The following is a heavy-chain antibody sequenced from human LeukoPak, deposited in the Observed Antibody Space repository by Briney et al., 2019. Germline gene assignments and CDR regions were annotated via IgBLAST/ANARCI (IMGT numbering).Heavy chain of an antibody. CDR3: ARFAYCGGHCWYYFDY. Sequence: PSETLSLTCTVSGGSISSYYWSWIRQPPGKGLEWIGYIYYSGSTNYNPSLESRVTISVDTSKNQFSLQLSSVTAADTAVYYCARFAYCGGHCWYYFDYWGQGTLVTVSS. CDR2: IYYSGST. CDR1: GGSISSYY. V-gene: IGHV4-59*01. D-gene: IGHD2-21*02. J-gene: IGHJ4*02.